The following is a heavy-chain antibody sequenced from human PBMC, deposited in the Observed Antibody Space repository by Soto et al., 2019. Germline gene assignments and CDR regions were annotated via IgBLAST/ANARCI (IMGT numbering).Heavy chain of an antibody. V-gene: IGHV3-9*01. D-gene: IGHD2-2*01. J-gene: IGHJ6*02. Sequence: PGGSLRLSCAASGFTFDDYDMHWVRQAPGKCLEWVSGISWNSGSIGYADSVKGRFTISRDNAKNSLYLQMNSLRAEDTAVYYCASFPTIVRRSTSCDTGCQYYYDGMDVWGQVTTVTVSS. CDR1: GFTFDDYD. CDR2: ISWNSGSI. CDR3: ASFPTIVRRSTSCDTGCQYYYDGMDV.